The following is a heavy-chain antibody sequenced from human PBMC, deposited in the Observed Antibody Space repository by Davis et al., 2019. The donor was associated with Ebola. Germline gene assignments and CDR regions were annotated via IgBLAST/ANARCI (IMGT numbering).Heavy chain of an antibody. CDR2: ISGSGGST. Sequence: LSLTCAVSGFTLSNYAMSWVRQAPGKGLEWVSAISGSGGSTNYADSVKGRFTISRDNSKNTLYLQMNSLRAEDTALYYCAKKKEYCSGATCYGQDAVENFFDTWGQGTLVTVSS. CDR3: AKKKEYCSGATCYGQDAVENFFDT. CDR1: GFTLSNYA. V-gene: IGHV3-23*01. D-gene: IGHD2-15*01. J-gene: IGHJ5*02.